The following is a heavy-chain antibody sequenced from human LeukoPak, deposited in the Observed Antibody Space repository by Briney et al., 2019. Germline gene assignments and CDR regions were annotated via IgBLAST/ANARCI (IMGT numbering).Heavy chain of an antibody. Sequence: GGSLRLSCVASGFTVSTNYMSWVRQAPGKGPEWISIIYRGGDTYYADSVKGRFTISRDNSKNTLYLQMNRLRVEDTAVYYCVRDKRYCSSGRCWGIQFGPWGQGTLVTVSS. D-gene: IGHD2-15*01. CDR3: VRDKRYCSSGRCWGIQFGP. CDR1: GFTVSTNY. CDR2: IYRGGDT. J-gene: IGHJ5*02. V-gene: IGHV3-66*01.